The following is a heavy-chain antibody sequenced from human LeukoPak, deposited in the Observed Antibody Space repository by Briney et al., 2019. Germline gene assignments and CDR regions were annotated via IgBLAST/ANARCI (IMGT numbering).Heavy chain of an antibody. CDR1: GFTFTTFW. CDR3: AKDGYYDSSAYYYVRYFDL. D-gene: IGHD3-22*01. J-gene: IGHJ2*01. CDR2: INHDGSNA. Sequence: GGSLRLSCAASGFTFTTFWMHWVRQAPGKGLVWVSRINHDGSNANYADSVKGRFTISRDNSKNTLYLQMNSLRAEDTAVYYCAKDGYYDSSAYYYVRYFDLWGRGTLVTVSS. V-gene: IGHV3-74*01.